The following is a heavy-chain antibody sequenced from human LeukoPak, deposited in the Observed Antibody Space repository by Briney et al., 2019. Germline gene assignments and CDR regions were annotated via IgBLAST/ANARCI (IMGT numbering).Heavy chain of an antibody. D-gene: IGHD3-10*01. CDR2: ISYDGSNK. J-gene: IGHJ4*02. Sequence: PGGSLRLSCAASGFTFSSYAMHWVRQAPGKGLEWVAVISYDGSNKYYADFVKGRFTISRDNSKNTLYLQMNSLRAEDTAVYYCARDLGLGDVRGDTFDYWGQGTLVTVSS. V-gene: IGHV3-30*04. CDR3: ARDLGLGDVRGDTFDY. CDR1: GFTFSSYA.